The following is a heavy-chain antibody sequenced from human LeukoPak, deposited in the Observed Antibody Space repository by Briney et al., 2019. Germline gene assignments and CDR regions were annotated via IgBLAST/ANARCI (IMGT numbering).Heavy chain of an antibody. CDR1: GFTFSSYW. V-gene: IGHV3-7*01. J-gene: IGHJ4*02. CDR3: ASHYDFWSGYPFWY. Sequence: GGSLRLSCAASGFTFSSYWMSWVRQAPGKGLEWVANIKQDGSEKYYVDSVKGRFTISRDNAKNSLYLQMNSLRAEDTAVYYCASHYDFWSGYPFWYWGQGTLSPSPQ. CDR2: IKQDGSEK. D-gene: IGHD3-3*01.